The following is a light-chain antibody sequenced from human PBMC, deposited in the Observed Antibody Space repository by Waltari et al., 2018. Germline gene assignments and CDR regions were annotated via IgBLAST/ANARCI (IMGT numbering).Light chain of an antibody. CDR1: SSDIGASNY. CDR3: ASFTNTNTWV. J-gene: IGLJ3*02. CDR2: GVS. Sequence: QSALTQPASVSASPGQSITISCPGTSSDIGASNYVSWYQQHSGKAPKLTIFGVSDRPSGVSNRFSASKSSNTASLTISGLQAEDEADYYCASFTNTNTWVFGGGTKVTVL. V-gene: IGLV2-14*03.